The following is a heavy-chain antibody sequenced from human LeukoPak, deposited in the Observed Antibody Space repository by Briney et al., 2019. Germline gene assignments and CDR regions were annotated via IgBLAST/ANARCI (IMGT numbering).Heavy chain of an antibody. Sequence: GGSLRLSCAASGFTSSSYAMSWVRQAPGKGLEWVSAISGSGGSTYYADSVKGRFAISRDNSKNTLYLQMNSLRAEDTAVYYCAKSRERRSVYWGQGTLVTVSS. J-gene: IGHJ4*02. CDR3: AKSRERRSVY. V-gene: IGHV3-23*01. CDR1: GFTSSSYA. CDR2: ISGSGGST. D-gene: IGHD1-1*01.